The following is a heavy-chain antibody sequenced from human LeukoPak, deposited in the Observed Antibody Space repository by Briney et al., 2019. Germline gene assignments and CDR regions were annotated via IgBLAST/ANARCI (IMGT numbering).Heavy chain of an antibody. Sequence: GASVKVSCKASGYTFTTYAMNWVRQAPGQGLEWLGWINTNTGNATYAQAFTGRVVFSLSTSVSTTYLHISSLKAEDTAVYYCAREGGLYSRSSSWGLFDYWGQGTLVTVSS. J-gene: IGHJ4*02. CDR3: AREGGLYSRSSSWGLFDY. CDR2: INTNTGNA. CDR1: GYTFTTYA. D-gene: IGHD6-6*01. V-gene: IGHV7-4-1*02.